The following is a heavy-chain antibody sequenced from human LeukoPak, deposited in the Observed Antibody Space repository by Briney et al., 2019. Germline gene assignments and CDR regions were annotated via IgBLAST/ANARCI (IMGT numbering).Heavy chain of an antibody. CDR3: ARDGYYVH. Sequence: GGSLRLSCAASGFTLSSYEMNWVRQAPGKGLEWVSYISSSGNLIYYADSVKGRFTISRDNAKNSLYLQMNSLRAEDTAVYYCARDGYYVHWGQGTLVTVSS. CDR2: ISSSGNLI. V-gene: IGHV3-48*03. CDR1: GFTLSSYE. D-gene: IGHD3-10*02. J-gene: IGHJ4*02.